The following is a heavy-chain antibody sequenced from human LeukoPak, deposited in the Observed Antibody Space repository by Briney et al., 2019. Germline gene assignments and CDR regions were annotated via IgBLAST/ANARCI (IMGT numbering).Heavy chain of an antibody. CDR1: GYTFTSYG. V-gene: IGHV1-18*01. J-gene: IGHJ4*02. CDR2: ISAYNGNT. CDR3: ARMSIAARPPGIAAAGDFDY. Sequence: ASVKVSCKASGYTFTSYGISWVRQAPGQGLEWMGWISAYNGNTNYAQKLQSRVTMTTDTSTSTAYMELRSLRSDDTAVYYCARMSIAARPPGIAAAGDFDYWGQGTLVTVSS. D-gene: IGHD6-13*01.